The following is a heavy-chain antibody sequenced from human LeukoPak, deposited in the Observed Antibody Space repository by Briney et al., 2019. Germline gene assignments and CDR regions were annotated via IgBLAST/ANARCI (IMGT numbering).Heavy chain of an antibody. V-gene: IGHV3-30*02. Sequence: GGSLRLSCAASGFTFSSYGMHWVRQAPGKGLEWVAFIRYDGSNKYYADSVKGRFTISRDNSKNMLYLQMNSLKAEATAVYYCAKESYGDLDYWGQGTLVTVSS. CDR3: AKESYGDLDY. J-gene: IGHJ4*02. CDR1: GFTFSSYG. D-gene: IGHD4-17*01. CDR2: IRYDGSNK.